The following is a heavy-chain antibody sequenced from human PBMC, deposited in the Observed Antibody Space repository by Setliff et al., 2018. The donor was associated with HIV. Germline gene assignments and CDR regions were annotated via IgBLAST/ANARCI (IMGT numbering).Heavy chain of an antibody. Sequence: SETLSLTCTVSGSSISSNYYWAWIRQAPGKGLEWIGCIDASANTYYIPSLKSRDTISIDTSKNQLSLKLRSVTAADTAVYYCARIGSGWSVGWFDPWGQGTLVTVSS. V-gene: IGHV4-38-2*02. CDR3: ARIGSGWSVGWFDP. CDR2: IDASANT. D-gene: IGHD6-13*01. J-gene: IGHJ5*02. CDR1: GSSISSNYY.